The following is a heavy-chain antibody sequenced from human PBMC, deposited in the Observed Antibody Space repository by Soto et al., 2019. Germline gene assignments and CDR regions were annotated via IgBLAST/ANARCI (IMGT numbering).Heavy chain of an antibody. J-gene: IGHJ5*02. CDR2: IYHSGST. D-gene: IGHD2-21*02. Sequence: SETLSLTCTVSGGPISSGDYYWSWIRQPPGKGLEWIGYIYHSGSTYYNPSLKSRVTVSVDTSKNQFSLKLSSVTAADTAVYYCARHPSDFWFDPWGQGTLVTVSS. V-gene: IGHV4-39*01. CDR3: ARHPSDFWFDP. CDR1: GGPISSGDYY.